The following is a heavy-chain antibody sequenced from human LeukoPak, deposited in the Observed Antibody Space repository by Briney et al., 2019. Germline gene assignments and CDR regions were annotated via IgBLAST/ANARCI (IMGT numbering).Heavy chain of an antibody. V-gene: IGHV3-30*02. CDR3: ARDGVAVAGAFDY. CDR2: IRYDGSNK. J-gene: IGHJ4*02. Sequence: GGSLRLSCAASGFTFSSYGMDWVRQAPGKGLEWVAFIRYDGSNKYYADSVKGRFTISRDNAKNSLYLQMNSLRAEDTALYYCARDGVAVAGAFDYWGQGTLVTVSS. D-gene: IGHD6-19*01. CDR1: GFTFSSYG.